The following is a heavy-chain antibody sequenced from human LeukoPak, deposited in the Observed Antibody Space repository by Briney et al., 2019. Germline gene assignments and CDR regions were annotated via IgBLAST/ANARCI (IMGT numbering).Heavy chain of an antibody. V-gene: IGHV5-51*01. Sequence: GESLKISCQGSGYSFADYWIGWVRQELGRGLERMGLIYPGDSNTKYSPSFQGQVTISVDKPISTAYLQWSSLKASDTAMYYCVGHQANFRWSLFDNWGQGTLVTVSS. CDR1: GYSFADYW. D-gene: IGHD4/OR15-4a*01. CDR2: IYPGDSNT. CDR3: VGHQANFRWSLFDN. J-gene: IGHJ4*02.